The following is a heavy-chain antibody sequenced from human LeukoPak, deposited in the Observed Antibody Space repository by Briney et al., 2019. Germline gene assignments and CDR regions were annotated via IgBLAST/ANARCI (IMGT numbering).Heavy chain of an antibody. Sequence: PGGSLRLSCAASGFTVSSNYMSWVRQAPGKGPEWVSVIYGGGSTYYADSVKGRFTISRDNSKNTLYLQMNSLRAEDTAVYYCARDLAAGGTYPRYWGQGTLVTVSS. CDR2: IYGGGST. CDR3: ARDLAAGGTYPRY. V-gene: IGHV3-53*01. J-gene: IGHJ4*02. D-gene: IGHD6-13*01. CDR1: GFTVSSNY.